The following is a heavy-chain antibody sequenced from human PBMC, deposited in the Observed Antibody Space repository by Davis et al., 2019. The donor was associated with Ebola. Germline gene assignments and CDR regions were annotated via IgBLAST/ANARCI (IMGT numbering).Heavy chain of an antibody. V-gene: IGHV3-30*02. CDR3: AKDDYSGYAGPYYYYYGMDV. CDR1: GFTFSSYG. D-gene: IGHD5-12*01. J-gene: IGHJ6*02. CDR2: IWYDGSNK. Sequence: GESLKISCAASGFTFSSYGMHWVRQAPGKGLEWVAVIWYDGSNKYYADSVKGRFTISRDNSKNTLYLQMNSLRAEDTAVYYCAKDDYSGYAGPYYYYYGMDVWGQGTTVTVSS.